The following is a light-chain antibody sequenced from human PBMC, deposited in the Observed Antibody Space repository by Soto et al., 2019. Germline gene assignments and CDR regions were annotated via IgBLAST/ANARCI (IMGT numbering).Light chain of an antibody. CDR3: LLDFRYFWA. V-gene: IGKV1-6*01. CDR1: QDIKTY. Sequence: AIQLTQSPSSLSASVGDRVSITCRASQDIKTYLAWYQQKQGKAPKLLISGTFTLQSGVPSRFNGSGSGTDFTLTISRLQPEDFATYYCLLDFRYFWAFGQGTKVDIK. CDR2: GTF. J-gene: IGKJ1*01.